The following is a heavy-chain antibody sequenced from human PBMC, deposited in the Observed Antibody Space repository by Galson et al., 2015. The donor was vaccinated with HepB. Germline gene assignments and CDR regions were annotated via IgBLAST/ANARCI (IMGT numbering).Heavy chain of an antibody. V-gene: IGHV3-66*02. Sequence: SLRLSCAASGFTVSSNYMSWVRQAPGKGLEWVSVIYSGGSTYYADSVKGRFTISRDNSKNTLYLQMNSLRAEDTAVYYCARTTYYYDSSGYYYYFDYWGQGTLVTVSS. CDR3: ARTTYYYDSSGYYYYFDY. CDR1: GFTVSSNY. J-gene: IGHJ4*02. D-gene: IGHD3-22*01. CDR2: IYSGGST.